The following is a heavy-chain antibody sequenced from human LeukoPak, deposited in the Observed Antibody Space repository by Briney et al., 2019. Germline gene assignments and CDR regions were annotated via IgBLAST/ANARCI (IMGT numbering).Heavy chain of an antibody. CDR3: ARDPGDSSGFFDY. CDR1: GGFISSHY. D-gene: IGHD3-22*01. V-gene: IGHV4-59*11. CDR2: IYYSGST. Sequence: PSETLSLTCTVSGGFISSHYWSWIRQPPGKGLEWIGYIYYSGSTNYNPSLKSRVTISVDTSKNQFSLKLSSVTAADTAVYYCARDPGDSSGFFDYWGQGTLVTVSS. J-gene: IGHJ4*02.